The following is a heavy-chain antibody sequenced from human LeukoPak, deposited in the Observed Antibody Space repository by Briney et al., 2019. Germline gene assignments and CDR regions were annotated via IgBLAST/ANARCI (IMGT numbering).Heavy chain of an antibody. CDR3: AREQFSHTSNYFDT. D-gene: IGHD5-24*01. Sequence: PGGSLRISCAASGFMIDDYAMHWVRQVPGKGLEWVSLISGDGVSRFYADSVKGRFTISRDNNNDSLSLQMNRLTTEDTAYCYCAREQFSHTSNYFDTWGQGILVTVSS. CDR2: ISGDGVSR. J-gene: IGHJ4*02. V-gene: IGHV3-43*02. CDR1: GFMIDDYA.